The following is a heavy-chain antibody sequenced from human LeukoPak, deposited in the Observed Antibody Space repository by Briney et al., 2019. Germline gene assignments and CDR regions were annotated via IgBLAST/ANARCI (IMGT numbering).Heavy chain of an antibody. V-gene: IGHV4-39*07. Sequence: SETLSLTCTVSGGSISSSSYYWSWIRQPPGKGLEWIGEINHSGSTNYNPSLKSRVTISVDTSKNQFSLKLSSVTAADTAVYYCARRPYYYGSGSYYNYYYYYMDVWGKGTTVTVSS. D-gene: IGHD3-10*01. CDR1: GGSISSSSYY. CDR3: ARRPYYYGSGSYYNYYYYYMDV. CDR2: INHSGST. J-gene: IGHJ6*03.